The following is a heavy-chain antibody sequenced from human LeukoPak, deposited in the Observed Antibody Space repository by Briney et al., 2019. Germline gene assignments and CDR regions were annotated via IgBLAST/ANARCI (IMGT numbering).Heavy chain of an antibody. D-gene: IGHD3-3*01. Sequence: GGPLSFSCAPSGFTFISQGRHGSRQAPGKGLEWVAIISNDGSRKYYAHSVEGRFTISRDNSKNTLYLQMDSLRAEDTAVYYCARDRAWNYFDYWGQGTLVTVSS. J-gene: IGHJ4*02. CDR2: ISNDGSRK. CDR1: GFTFISQG. V-gene: IGHV3-30*03. CDR3: ARDRAWNYFDY.